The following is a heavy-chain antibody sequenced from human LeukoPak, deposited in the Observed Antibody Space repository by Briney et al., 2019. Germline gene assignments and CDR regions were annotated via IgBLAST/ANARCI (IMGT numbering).Heavy chain of an antibody. CDR3: ARIGYGDYVCDY. CDR1: GFTFGSYG. D-gene: IGHD4-17*01. V-gene: IGHV3-30*02. Sequence: PGGSLRLSCAASGFTFGSYGMHWVRQAPGKGLEWVTFIRSDGSNKYYADSVKGRFTVSRDNAKNSLYLQMNSLRAEDTAVYYCARIGYGDYVCDYWGQGTLVTVSS. J-gene: IGHJ4*02. CDR2: IRSDGSNK.